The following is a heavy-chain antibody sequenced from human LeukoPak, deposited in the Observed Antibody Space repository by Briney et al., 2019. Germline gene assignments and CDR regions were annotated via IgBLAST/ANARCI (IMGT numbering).Heavy chain of an antibody. J-gene: IGHJ4*02. Sequence: PRGSLRLSCAASGFTFSSYTMNWVRQAPGKGLEWVSSISSSSSYIYYADSVKGRFTISRDNAKKSLYLQMNSLRAEDTAVYYCARDYDSSGYYDYWGQGTLVT. CDR2: ISSSSSYI. CDR1: GFTFSSYT. V-gene: IGHV3-21*01. D-gene: IGHD3-22*01. CDR3: ARDYDSSGYYDY.